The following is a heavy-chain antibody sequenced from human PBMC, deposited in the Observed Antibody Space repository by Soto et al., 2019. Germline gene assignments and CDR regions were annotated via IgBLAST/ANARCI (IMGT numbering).Heavy chain of an antibody. Sequence: SETLSLTCTVSGGSISSYYWSWIRQPPGKGLEWIGNIYYSGSTNYNPSLKSRVTISVDTSKNQFSLKLSSVTAADTAVYYCARHEGGDYWFDPWGQGTLVTVSS. CDR1: GGSISSYY. D-gene: IGHD4-17*01. J-gene: IGHJ5*02. CDR3: ARHEGGDYWFDP. V-gene: IGHV4-59*08. CDR2: IYYSGST.